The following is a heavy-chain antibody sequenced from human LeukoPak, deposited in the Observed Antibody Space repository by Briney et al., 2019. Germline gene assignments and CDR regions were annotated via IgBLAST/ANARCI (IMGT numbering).Heavy chain of an antibody. Sequence: PGGSLRLSCAVSGFSFSSYGMSWVRQAPGKGLEWVSAISGSGGDTYYADSVKGRFTISRDNSKNTLYVHMNSLRAEDTAVYYCASDLTYASFYYWGQGTLVTVSS. D-gene: IGHD2/OR15-2a*01. J-gene: IGHJ4*02. CDR3: ASDLTYASFYY. V-gene: IGHV3-23*01. CDR1: GFSFSSYG. CDR2: ISGSGGDT.